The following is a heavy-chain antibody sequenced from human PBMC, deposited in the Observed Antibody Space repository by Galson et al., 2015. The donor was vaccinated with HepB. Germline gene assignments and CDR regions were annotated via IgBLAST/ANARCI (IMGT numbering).Heavy chain of an antibody. J-gene: IGHJ3*01. CDR2: ITPLFGTA. CDR1: GFTFNSYS. Sequence: SVKVSCKASGFTFNSYSISWVRQAPGQGLEWMGGITPLFGTADYAQSFQGRVTITADESTSTTYMDLSSLRSEDTAVYYCASDPGTITFGGPPPFDFWGQGTQVTVSS. CDR3: ASDPGTITFGGPPPFDF. V-gene: IGHV1-69*13. D-gene: IGHD3-16*01.